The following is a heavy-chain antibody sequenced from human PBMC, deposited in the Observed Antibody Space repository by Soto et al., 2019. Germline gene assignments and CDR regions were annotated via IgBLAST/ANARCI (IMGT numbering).Heavy chain of an antibody. D-gene: IGHD3-3*01. CDR2: INAGNGNT. CDR1: GYTFTSYA. V-gene: IGHV1-3*01. CDR3: ARSADDFWSGYPFDY. Sequence: ASVKVSCKASGYTFTSYAMHWVLQAPGQRLEWMGWINAGNGNTKYSQKFQGRVTITRDTSASTAYMELSSLRSEDTAVYYCARSADDFWSGYPFDYWGQGTLVTVSS. J-gene: IGHJ4*02.